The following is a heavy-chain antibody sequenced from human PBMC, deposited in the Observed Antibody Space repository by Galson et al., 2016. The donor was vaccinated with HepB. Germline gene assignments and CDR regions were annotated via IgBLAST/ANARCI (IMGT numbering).Heavy chain of an antibody. V-gene: IGHV4-59*11. CDR2: ISLRGSGST. CDR1: GGPISGHY. J-gene: IGHJ3*02. D-gene: IGHD3/OR15-3a*01. CDR3: ASHDYWNDNHDSFDI. Sequence: SETLSLTCTVSGGPISGHYWSWIRQPPGKGLEWIGFISLRGSGSTSYNPSLKSRVTISGDTSKNQISLRLRPVIAADTAVYYCASHDYWNDNHDSFDIWGQGTRVTVSS.